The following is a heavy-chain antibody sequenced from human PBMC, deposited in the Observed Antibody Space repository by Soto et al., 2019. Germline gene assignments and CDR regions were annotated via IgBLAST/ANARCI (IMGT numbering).Heavy chain of an antibody. J-gene: IGHJ4*02. CDR2: ISIGGSST. Sequence: EVQLLESGGGLVQPGGSLRLSYAASGFTFNTSAMSWVRQVPGKGLEWVSVISIGGSSTYYADSVKGRFTISRDNSKNILYLQMNSLSAEDTAVYYCAMSPGSYAYFNYWGQGTLVTVSS. CDR1: GFTFNTSA. V-gene: IGHV3-23*01. D-gene: IGHD3-16*01. CDR3: AMSPGSYAYFNY.